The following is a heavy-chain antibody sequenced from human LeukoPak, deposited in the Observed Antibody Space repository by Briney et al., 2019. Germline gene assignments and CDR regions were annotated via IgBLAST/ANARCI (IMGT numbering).Heavy chain of an antibody. J-gene: IGHJ4*02. D-gene: IGHD3-10*01. CDR2: IYPGDSDT. Sequence: GESLKISCKGSGYSFTSYWIGWVRQMPGKGLEWMGIIYPGDSDTRYSPSFQGQVTISADRSINTSYLQWSSLKASDTAMYYCARRSSHGGYYYIDYWGQGTLVTVSS. CDR3: ARRSSHGGYYYIDY. V-gene: IGHV5-51*01. CDR1: GYSFTSYW.